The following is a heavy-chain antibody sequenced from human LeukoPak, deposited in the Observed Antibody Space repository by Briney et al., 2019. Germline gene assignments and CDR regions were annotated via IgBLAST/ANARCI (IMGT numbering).Heavy chain of an antibody. CDR3: ARDYRKYYYDSSGLDY. CDR1: GFTFSSYS. Sequence: PGGSLRLSCAASGFTFSSYSMNWVRQAPGKGLEWVSSISSSSSYIYYADSVKGRFTISRDNAKNSLYLQMNSLRAEDTAVYYCARDYRKYYYDSSGLDYWGQGTLVTVSS. CDR2: ISSSSSYI. V-gene: IGHV3-21*01. J-gene: IGHJ4*02. D-gene: IGHD3-22*01.